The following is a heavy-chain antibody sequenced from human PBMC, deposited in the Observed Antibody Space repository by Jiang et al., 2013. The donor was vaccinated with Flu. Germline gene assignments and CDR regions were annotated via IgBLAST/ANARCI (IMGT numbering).Heavy chain of an antibody. CDR3: AREYSSSWYPMIDY. J-gene: IGHJ4*02. D-gene: IGHD6-13*01. V-gene: IGHV4-61*02. Sequence: IRQPAGKGLEWIGRIYTSGSTNYNPSLKSRVTISVDTSKNQFSLKLSSVTAADTAVYYCAREYSSSWYPMIDYWGQGTLVTVSS. CDR2: IYTSGST.